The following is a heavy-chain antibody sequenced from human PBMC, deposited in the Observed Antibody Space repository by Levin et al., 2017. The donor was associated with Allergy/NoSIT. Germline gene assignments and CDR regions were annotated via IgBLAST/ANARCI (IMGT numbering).Heavy chain of an antibody. J-gene: IGHJ4*02. V-gene: IGHV3-30-3*01. CDR1: GFTFSSYA. CDR3: ARDVFGRWELRFDY. Sequence: GESLKISCAASGFTFSSYAMHWVRQAPGKGLEWVAVISYDGTNKYYADSVKGRFTISRDNSKNTLYLQMISLRAEDTAVYYCARDVFGRWELRFDYWGQGTLVTVSS. CDR2: ISYDGTNK. D-gene: IGHD1-26*01.